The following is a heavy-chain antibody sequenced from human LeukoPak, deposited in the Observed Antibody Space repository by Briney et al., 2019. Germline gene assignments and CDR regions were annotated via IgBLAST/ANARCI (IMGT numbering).Heavy chain of an antibody. CDR2: ISSSSSYI. CDR1: GFTFSSYS. J-gene: IGHJ2*01. Sequence: GGSLRLSCAASGFTFSSYSMNWVRQAPGKGLEWVSSISSSSSYIYYADSVKGRFTISSDNAKNSLYLQMNSLRAEDTAVYYCARPYYDILTGTAEYFDLWGRGTLVTVSS. V-gene: IGHV3-21*01. CDR3: ARPYYDILTGTAEYFDL. D-gene: IGHD3-9*01.